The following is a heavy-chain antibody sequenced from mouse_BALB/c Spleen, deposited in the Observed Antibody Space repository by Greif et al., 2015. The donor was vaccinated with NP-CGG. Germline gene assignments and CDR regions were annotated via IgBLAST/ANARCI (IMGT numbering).Heavy chain of an antibody. J-gene: IGHJ1*01. CDR1: GYTFTSYY. CDR2: IYPGNVNT. Sequence: VQLQQSGPELVKPGASVRISCKASGYTFTSYYIHWVKQRPGQGLEWIGWIYPGNVNTKYNEKFKGKATLTADKSSSTAYMQLSSLTSEDSAVYFCAREDYDYDYWYFDVWGAGTTVTVSS. CDR3: AREDYDYDYWYFDV. V-gene: IGHV1S56*01. D-gene: IGHD2-4*01.